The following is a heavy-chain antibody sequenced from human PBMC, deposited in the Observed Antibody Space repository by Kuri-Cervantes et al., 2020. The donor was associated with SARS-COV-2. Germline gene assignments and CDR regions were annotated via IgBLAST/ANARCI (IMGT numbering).Heavy chain of an antibody. D-gene: IGHD3-10*01. CDR3: ARGVTMVRGVSLQQQSLGIEGY. CDR1: GYTFTGYY. Sequence: ASVKVSCKASGYTFTGYYMHWVRQAPGQGLEWMGIINPSGGSTSYAQKFQGRVTMTRDTSISTAYMELSRLRSDDTAVYYCARGVTMVRGVSLQQQSLGIEGYWGQGTLVTVSS. J-gene: IGHJ4*02. CDR2: INPSGGST. V-gene: IGHV1-2*02.